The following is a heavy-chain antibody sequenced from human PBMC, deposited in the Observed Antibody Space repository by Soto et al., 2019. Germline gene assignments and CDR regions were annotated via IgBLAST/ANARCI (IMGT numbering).Heavy chain of an antibody. CDR2: ISAYNGNI. J-gene: IGHJ4*02. CDR3: ARSGSSWNLREFDS. D-gene: IGHD6-13*01. Sequence: QVQLVQSGDEVKKHGASVKVSCKASAYTFTNYGISWVRQAPGQGLEWMGCISAYNGNINYAQKFRGRVTMTTDTYTSSAYLEGRSLKSDDTAVYYGARSGSSWNLREFDSWGQGTLVTVSS. V-gene: IGHV1-18*01. CDR1: AYTFTNYG.